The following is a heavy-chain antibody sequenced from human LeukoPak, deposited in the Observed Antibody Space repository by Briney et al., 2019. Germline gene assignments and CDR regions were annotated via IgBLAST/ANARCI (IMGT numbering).Heavy chain of an antibody. CDR3: ARDGGGKSRPFDY. CDR2: IDHSGNT. V-gene: IGHV4-34*01. J-gene: IGHJ4*02. Sequence: PSETLSLTCAVYGGPFSGYYWSWIRQPPGKGLEWIWEIDHSGNTNYNPSLKSRVTISVDTSKNQFSLKVSSVTAADTAVYYCARDGGGKSRPFDYWGQGTPVTVSS. CDR1: GGPFSGYY. D-gene: IGHD4-23*01.